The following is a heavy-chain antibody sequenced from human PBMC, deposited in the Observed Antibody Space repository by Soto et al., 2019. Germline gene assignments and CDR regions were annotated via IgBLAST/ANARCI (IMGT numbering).Heavy chain of an antibody. D-gene: IGHD3-10*01. CDR3: ANGESSVGPAFDY. CDR2: ISATDGGT. Sequence: GGSLRLSCAASGFPFSTYAMSWVRQAPGKGLEWVSTISATDGGTYYADSVTGRFTISRDNSKNTLSLQMNSLRADDTAVYYCANGESSVGPAFDYWGQGTLFTVSS. CDR1: GFPFSTYA. V-gene: IGHV3-23*01. J-gene: IGHJ4*02.